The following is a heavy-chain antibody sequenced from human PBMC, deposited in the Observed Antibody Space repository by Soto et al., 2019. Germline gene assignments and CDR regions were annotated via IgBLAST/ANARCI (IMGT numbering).Heavy chain of an antibody. J-gene: IGHJ6*04. V-gene: IGHV1-8*01. CDR3: ARYFNPLDV. D-gene: IGHD3-9*01. Sequence: ASVKVSCKASGYTFTYYDINWVRQAPGQGLEWMGWMSPSTGNTGYAQKFQARVTMTANTAISTAYMELSSLTYDDSAIYYCARYFNPLDVWGXGTTVTVSS. CDR1: GYTFTYYD. CDR2: MSPSTGNT.